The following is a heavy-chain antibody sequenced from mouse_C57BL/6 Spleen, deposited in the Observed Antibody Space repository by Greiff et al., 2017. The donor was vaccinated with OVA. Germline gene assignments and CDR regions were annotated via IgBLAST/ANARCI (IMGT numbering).Heavy chain of an antibody. CDR1: GFTFSSYA. CDR2: ISDGGSYT. D-gene: IGHD1-1*01. V-gene: IGHV5-4*01. Sequence: EVQVVESGGGLVKPGGSLKLSCAASGFTFSSYAMSWVRQTPEKRLEWVATISDGGSYTYYPDNVKGRFTISRDKAKNNLYLQMSLLKSEDTAMYYCARVNTVVAFYFGYWGKGTTLTVST. J-gene: IGHJ2*01. CDR3: ARVNTVVAFYFGY.